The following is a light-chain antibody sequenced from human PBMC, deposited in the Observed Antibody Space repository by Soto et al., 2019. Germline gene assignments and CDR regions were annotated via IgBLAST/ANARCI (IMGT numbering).Light chain of an antibody. Sequence: QSVLTQPPSVSGAPGQRVTISCTGSSSNIGAGYDVHWYQHLPGIAPKLLIYGNNNRPSGVPDRFSGSKSGTSASLAITGLQAEDETHYYCQSFDSSLSVVFGGGTKLTVL. V-gene: IGLV1-40*01. J-gene: IGLJ2*01. CDR3: QSFDSSLSVV. CDR2: GNN. CDR1: SSNIGAGYD.